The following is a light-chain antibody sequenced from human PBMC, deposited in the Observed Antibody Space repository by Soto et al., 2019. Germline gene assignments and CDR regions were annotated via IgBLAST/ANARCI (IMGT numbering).Light chain of an antibody. V-gene: IGKV3-20*01. CDR1: QSVNSNF. CDR2: GAS. J-gene: IGKJ1*01. Sequence: EIVLTQSPGTLSLSPGERATLYCRASQSVNSNFLAWYQQKPGQAPRLLIYGASTRATAIPDRFSGRGSGTDFTLTISRLEPEDLAVYYCQYFGTSSWTFGQGTKVEIK. CDR3: QYFGTSSWT.